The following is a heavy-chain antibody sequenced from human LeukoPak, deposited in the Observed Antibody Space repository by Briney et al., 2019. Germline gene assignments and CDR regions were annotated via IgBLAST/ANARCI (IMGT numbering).Heavy chain of an antibody. CDR2: ISGSGGST. Sequence: GGSLRLSCAASGFTFSSYAMSWVRQAPGKGLEWVSAISGSGGSTYYADSVKGRFTISRDNSKNTLYLQMNGLRAEDTAVYYCAKLVGATSWFDPWGQGTLVTVSS. V-gene: IGHV3-23*01. J-gene: IGHJ5*02. CDR1: GFTFSSYA. CDR3: AKLVGATSWFDP. D-gene: IGHD1-26*01.